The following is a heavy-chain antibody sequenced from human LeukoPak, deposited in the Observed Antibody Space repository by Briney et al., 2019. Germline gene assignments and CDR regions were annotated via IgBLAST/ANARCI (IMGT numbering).Heavy chain of an antibody. V-gene: IGHV4-59*01. CDR2: IYYSGST. CDR3: ASYCSGGSCYPLYDAFDI. D-gene: IGHD2-15*01. CDR1: GGSISSYY. J-gene: IGHJ3*02. Sequence: ETLSHTCTVSGGSISSYYWSWIRQPPGKGLEWIGYIYYSGSTNYNPSLKSRVTISVDTFKNQFSLKLSSVTAADTAVYCCASYCSGGSCYPLYDAFDIWGQGTMVTVSS.